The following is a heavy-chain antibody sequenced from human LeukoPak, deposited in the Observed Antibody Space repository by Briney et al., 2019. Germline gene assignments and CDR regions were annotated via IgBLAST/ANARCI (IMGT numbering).Heavy chain of an antibody. CDR1: GFKFSSLW. D-gene: IGHD3-3*01. J-gene: IGHJ4*02. CDR3: GRSGNLDV. CDR2: ISKDGSEK. V-gene: IGHV3-7*05. Sequence: GGPLRLSCAGSGFKFSSLWMSWVRQAPGKGLEWVAHISKDGSEKKYVDSVKGRFTISRDNAKNSQYLQMNSLRVEDTAVFYCGRSGNLDVWGQGTLVTVSS.